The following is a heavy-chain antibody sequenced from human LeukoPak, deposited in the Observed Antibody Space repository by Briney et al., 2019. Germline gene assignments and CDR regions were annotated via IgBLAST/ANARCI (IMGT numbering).Heavy chain of an antibody. D-gene: IGHD2-15*01. CDR3: ATGGSAGLISAFDI. J-gene: IGHJ3*02. CDR1: GGSFSGHY. V-gene: IGHV4-34*01. CDR2: IKHSGST. Sequence: SETLSLTCAVYGGSFSGHYWSWIRQPPGKGLEWIGEIKHSGSTNYNPSLKSRVTISVDTSKNQFSLKLSCVTAADTAVYYCATGGSAGLISAFDIWGQGTMVTVSS.